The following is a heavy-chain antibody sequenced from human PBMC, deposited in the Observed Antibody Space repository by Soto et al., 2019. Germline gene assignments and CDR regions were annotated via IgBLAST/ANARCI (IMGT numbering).Heavy chain of an antibody. J-gene: IGHJ4*02. V-gene: IGHV3-23*01. CDR1: GFTFSSYA. Sequence: GGSLRLSCAASGFTFSSYAMSWVRQAPGKGLEWVSAISGSGGSTYYADSVKGRFTISRDNSKNTLYLQMNSLRAEDTAVYYCAKGGTPITIFGVLYYFDYWGQGTLVTVSS. D-gene: IGHD3-3*01. CDR3: AKGGTPITIFGVLYYFDY. CDR2: ISGSGGST.